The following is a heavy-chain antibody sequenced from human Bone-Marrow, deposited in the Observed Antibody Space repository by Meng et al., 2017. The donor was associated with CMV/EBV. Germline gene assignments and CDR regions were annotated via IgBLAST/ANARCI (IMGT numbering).Heavy chain of an antibody. D-gene: IGHD3-10*01. CDR2: IRSKAYGGTT. CDR1: GFTFGDYA. J-gene: IGHJ4*01. CDR3: TRDSFFVDYYGSCSYDY. V-gene: IGHV3-49*04. Sequence: GESLKISCTASGFTFGDYAMSWVRQAPGKGLAWVGFIRSKAYGGTTEYAASEKGRFTISRDDSKSIAHLQMNSLKTEDTAVYYCTRDSFFVDYYGSCSYDYWGHGTLVTVPS.